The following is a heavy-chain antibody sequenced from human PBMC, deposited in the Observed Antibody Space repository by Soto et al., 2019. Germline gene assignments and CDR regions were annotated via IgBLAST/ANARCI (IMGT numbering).Heavy chain of an antibody. CDR3: ARNDYGDYDDALDI. Sequence: ASVKVSCKASGYTFTTYGISWVRQAPGQGLEWMGWINPYNGNTNSAQKLQGRVTMTTDTSTSTAYMELRSLRSDDTAVYYCARNDYGDYDDALDISGQGTMVTVSS. V-gene: IGHV1-18*01. CDR2: INPYNGNT. D-gene: IGHD4-17*01. CDR1: GYTFTTYG. J-gene: IGHJ3*02.